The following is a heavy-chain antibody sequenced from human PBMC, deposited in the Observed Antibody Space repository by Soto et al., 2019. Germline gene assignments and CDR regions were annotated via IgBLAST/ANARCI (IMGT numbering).Heavy chain of an antibody. D-gene: IGHD3-10*01. V-gene: IGHV4-39*01. Sequence: QLQLQESGPGLVKPSVTLSLTCTVSGGSISSSSYYWGWMRQPPGKGLEWIGSTYYSGSTYYNPSIKSRVTISVDTSRNKFTLKLSAVTAADTAVYYGASPAGGVRRVPNGAFDIWGQGTMVTVSS. CDR1: GGSISSSSYY. CDR3: ASPAGGVRRVPNGAFDI. J-gene: IGHJ3*02. CDR2: TYYSGST.